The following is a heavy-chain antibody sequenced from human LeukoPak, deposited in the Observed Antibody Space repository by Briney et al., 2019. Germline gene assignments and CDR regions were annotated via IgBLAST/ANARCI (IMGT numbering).Heavy chain of an antibody. Sequence: SETLSLTCTVSCGSISSYYWVWIRQPPAKGLEWIGYIYYSGSTNYNPSLKSRVTISVDTSKNQFSLKLSSVTAADTAVYYCARKNYNFGLDYWGQGTLVTVSS. CDR2: IYYSGST. D-gene: IGHD5-24*01. J-gene: IGHJ4*02. CDR3: ARKNYNFGLDY. CDR1: CGSISSYY. V-gene: IGHV4-59*01.